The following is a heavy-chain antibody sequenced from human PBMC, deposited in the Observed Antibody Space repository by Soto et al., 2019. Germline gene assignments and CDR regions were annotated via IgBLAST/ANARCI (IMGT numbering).Heavy chain of an antibody. V-gene: IGHV5-51*01. J-gene: IGHJ5*01. Sequence: PGESLKISCNGSGYSFITHWIAWVRQMPGEGLEWMGIINPADSDIRYSPSFQGQVTISVDKSINTAYLQWSSLKASDTATYYCTRTQSSGWYDFWGQGNLVTVSS. D-gene: IGHD3-22*01. CDR2: INPADSDI. CDR3: TRTQSSGWYDF. CDR1: GYSFITHW.